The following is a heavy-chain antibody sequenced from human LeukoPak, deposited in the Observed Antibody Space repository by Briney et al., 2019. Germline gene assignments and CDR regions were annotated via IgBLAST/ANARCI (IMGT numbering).Heavy chain of an antibody. CDR2: IKQDGSDK. Sequence: GGSLRLSCTASGFTFSSYWMSWVRQAPGKGLEWVANIKQDGSDKYYVDSVKGRFTISRDNAKNSLYLQMSSLRAEDTAVYYCARGEPTGVDYFDYWGQGTLVTVSS. D-gene: IGHD1-14*01. CDR1: GFTFSSYW. CDR3: ARGEPTGVDYFDY. V-gene: IGHV3-7*01. J-gene: IGHJ4*02.